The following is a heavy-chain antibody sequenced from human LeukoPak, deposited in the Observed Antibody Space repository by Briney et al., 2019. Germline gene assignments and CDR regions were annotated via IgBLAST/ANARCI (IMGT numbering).Heavy chain of an antibody. Sequence: PGRSLRLSCAASGFTFSSYAMHWVRQAPGKGLEWVSAISGSGGSTYYADSVKGRFTISRDNSKNTLYLQMKSLRAEDTAVYYCAKDPHDFWSNYLDFWGQGTLVTVSS. CDR3: AKDPHDFWSNYLDF. J-gene: IGHJ4*02. CDR1: GFTFSSYA. D-gene: IGHD3-3*01. V-gene: IGHV3-23*01. CDR2: ISGSGGST.